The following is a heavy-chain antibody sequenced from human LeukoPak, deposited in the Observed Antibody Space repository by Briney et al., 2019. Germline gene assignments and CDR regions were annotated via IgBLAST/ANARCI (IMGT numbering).Heavy chain of an antibody. D-gene: IGHD1-26*01. CDR2: FDPEDGET. CDR3: ARDYAGATTGYFDY. V-gene: IGHV1-24*01. Sequence: ASVKVSCKVSGYTLTELSMHWVRQAPGKGLEWMGGFDPEDGETIYAQKFQGRVTITADESTSTAYMELSSLRSEDTAVYYCARDYAGATTGYFDYWGQGTLVTVSS. J-gene: IGHJ4*02. CDR1: GYTLTELS.